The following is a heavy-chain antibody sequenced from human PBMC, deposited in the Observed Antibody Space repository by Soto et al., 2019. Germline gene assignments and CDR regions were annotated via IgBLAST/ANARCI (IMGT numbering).Heavy chain of an antibody. CDR1: GFTFSSYA. CDR2: ITDTGGDT. CDR3: ARGSTDSYPGSRIFDF. V-gene: IGHV3-23*01. Sequence: VGSLRLSGAASGFTFSSYAMSWVRQAPGEGLEWVSTITDTGGDTKYADSVRGRFTMSRDNSKKTLYLQMNSLRVEDSALYYCARGSTDSYPGSRIFDFWGRGTLVTVSS. J-gene: IGHJ4*02. D-gene: IGHD3-10*01.